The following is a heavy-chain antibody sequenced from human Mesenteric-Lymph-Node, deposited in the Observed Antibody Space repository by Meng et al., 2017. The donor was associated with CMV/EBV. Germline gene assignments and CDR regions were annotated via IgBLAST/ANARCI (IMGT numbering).Heavy chain of an antibody. CDR3: ARQQLVHYYYYGMDV. Sequence: GGSLRLSCAASGFTFSTHAMHWVRQAPGEGLEWVAVISSDGYNKNYADSVKGRFTISRDNAKNSLYLQMNSLRAEDTALYYCARQQLVHYYYYGMDVWGQGTTVTVSS. J-gene: IGHJ6*02. CDR1: GFTFSTHA. D-gene: IGHD6-13*01. V-gene: IGHV3-30*04. CDR2: ISSDGYNK.